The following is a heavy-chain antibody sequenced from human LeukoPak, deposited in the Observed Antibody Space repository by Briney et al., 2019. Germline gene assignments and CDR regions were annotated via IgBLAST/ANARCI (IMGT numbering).Heavy chain of an antibody. D-gene: IGHD6-6*01. Sequence: SETLSLTCTVSGGSISSSSYYWGWIRQPPGKGLEWIGSIYYSGSTYYNPSLKSRVTISVDTSKNQFSLKLSSVTAADTAVYYCARGGAARGVLYYMDVWGKGTTVTVSS. CDR1: GGSISSSSYY. J-gene: IGHJ6*03. V-gene: IGHV4-39*07. CDR3: ARGGAARGVLYYMDV. CDR2: IYYSGST.